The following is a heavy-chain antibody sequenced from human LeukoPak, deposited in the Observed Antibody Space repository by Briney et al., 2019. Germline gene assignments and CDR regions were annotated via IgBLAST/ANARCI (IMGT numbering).Heavy chain of an antibody. CDR2: MNPNSGNT. Sequence: ASVKVSCKASGYTFTSYDINWVRQATGQGLEWMGWMNPNSGNTGYAQKFQGRVTMNRNTSISTAYMELNSQSSEDTAVYYCARLYYDRSGYHITVPGYWGQGTLVTVSS. V-gene: IGHV1-8*01. J-gene: IGHJ4*02. CDR3: ARLYYDRSGYHITVPGY. D-gene: IGHD3-22*01. CDR1: GYTFTSYD.